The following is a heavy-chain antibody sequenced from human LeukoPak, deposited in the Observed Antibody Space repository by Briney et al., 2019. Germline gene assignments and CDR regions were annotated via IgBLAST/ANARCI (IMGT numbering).Heavy chain of an antibody. CDR2: IYTSGST. D-gene: IGHD3-22*01. CDR3: ARLQDDSSGYYYAGAFDI. J-gene: IGHJ3*02. Sequence: SETLSLTCTVSGGSISSGSYYWSWIRQPAGKGLEWIGRIYTSGSTNYNPSLKSRVTISVDTSKNQFSLKLSSVTAADTAVYYCARLQDDSSGYYYAGAFDIWGQGTMVTVSS. CDR1: GGSISSGSYY. V-gene: IGHV4-61*02.